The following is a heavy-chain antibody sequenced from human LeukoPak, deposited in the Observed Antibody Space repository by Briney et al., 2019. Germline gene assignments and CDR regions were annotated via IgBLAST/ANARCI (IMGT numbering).Heavy chain of an antibody. Sequence: GSLRLSCAASGFTFSDYYMSWIRQPPGKGLEWIGSIYYSGSTYYNPSLKSRVTISVDTSKNQFSLKLSSVTAADTAVYYCARRVTGYYYYYMDVWGKGTTVTVSS. CDR2: IYYSGST. CDR1: GFTFSDYY. CDR3: ARRVTGYYYYYMDV. J-gene: IGHJ6*03. V-gene: IGHV4-39*01. D-gene: IGHD2-21*02.